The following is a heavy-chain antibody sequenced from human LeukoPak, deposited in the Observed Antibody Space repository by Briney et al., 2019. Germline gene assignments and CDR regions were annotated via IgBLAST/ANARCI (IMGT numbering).Heavy chain of an antibody. V-gene: IGHV3-74*01. CDR2: INIEGSRT. Sequence: GGSQRLSCAGSGFIFSNYWVHWVRQAPGKGLVWVSRINIEGSRTDYADSVRGRFTISRDNAKNTLYLQMNSLTAEDTAVYYCVRSMSGRNDFWGQGTVVSVSS. CDR3: VRSMSGRNDF. D-gene: IGHD3-3*01. CDR1: GFIFSNYW. J-gene: IGHJ4*02.